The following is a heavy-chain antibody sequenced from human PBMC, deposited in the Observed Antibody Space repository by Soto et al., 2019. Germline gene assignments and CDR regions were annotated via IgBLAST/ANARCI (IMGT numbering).Heavy chain of an antibody. V-gene: IGHV4-31*03. Sequence: QVQLQESGPGLVKPSQTLSLTCTVSGGSISTGGYYWNWIRQHPGKGLEWIGYFYYSGSTYYNPSLKSRVTIAVNTSKNQFSLKLSSVTGADTAVYYSATSVFPWGQGTLVTVSS. J-gene: IGHJ5*02. D-gene: IGHD6-19*01. CDR3: ATSVFP. CDR1: GGSISTGGYY. CDR2: FYYSGST.